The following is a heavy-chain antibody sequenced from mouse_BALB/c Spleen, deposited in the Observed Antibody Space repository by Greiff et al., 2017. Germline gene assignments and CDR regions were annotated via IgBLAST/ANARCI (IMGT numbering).Heavy chain of an antibody. V-gene: IGHV1S81*02. CDR2: INPSNGGT. Sequence: QVQLQQPGAELVKPGASVKLSCKASGYTFTSYYMYWVKQRPGQGLEWIGGINPSNGGTNFNEKFKSKATLTVDKSSSTAYMQLSSLTSEDSAVYYCTRYGIYDASYAMDYWGQGTSVTVSS. D-gene: IGHD2-3*01. CDR3: TRYGIYDASYAMDY. J-gene: IGHJ4*01. CDR1: GYTFTSYY.